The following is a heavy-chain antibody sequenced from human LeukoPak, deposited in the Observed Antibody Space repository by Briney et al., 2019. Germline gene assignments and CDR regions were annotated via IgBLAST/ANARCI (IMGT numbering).Heavy chain of an antibody. J-gene: IGHJ4*02. D-gene: IGHD5-18*01. CDR2: ISDSGGST. CDR3: AKDIRSGYSYGEYYFDY. V-gene: IGHV3-23*01. Sequence: SGGSLRLSCAASGLTFSNYAMSWVRQAPGKGLEWVSGISDSGGSTYYADSVKGRFIISRDNSKNTLYLQMNSLRAEDTAVYYCAKDIRSGYSYGEYYFDYWGQGTLVTVSS. CDR1: GLTFSNYA.